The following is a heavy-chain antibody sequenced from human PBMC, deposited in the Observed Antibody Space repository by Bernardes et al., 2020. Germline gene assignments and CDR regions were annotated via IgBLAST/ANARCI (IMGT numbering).Heavy chain of an antibody. J-gene: IGHJ4*02. V-gene: IGHV4-34*01. CDR2: INHSGST. D-gene: IGHD1-26*01. CDR1: GGSFSGYY. Sequence: TLSLTCAVYGGSFSGYYWSWIRQPPGKGLEWIGEINHSGSTNYNPSLKSRVTISVDTSKNQFSLKLSSVTAADTAVYYCASQWELLPRYWGQGTLVTVSS. CDR3: ASQWELLPRY.